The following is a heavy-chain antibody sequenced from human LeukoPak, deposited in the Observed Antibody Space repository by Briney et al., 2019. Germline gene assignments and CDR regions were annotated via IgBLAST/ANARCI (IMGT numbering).Heavy chain of an antibody. J-gene: IGHJ4*02. Sequence: SETLSLTCAVYGGSFSGYYWSWIRQPPGKGLEWIGEINHSGSTNYNPSLKSRVTISVDTSKNQFSLKLSSVTAADAAVYYCARSYVWGSYRYDFDYWGRGTLVTVSS. CDR1: GGSFSGYY. CDR2: INHSGST. D-gene: IGHD3-16*02. V-gene: IGHV4-34*01. CDR3: ARSYVWGSYRYDFDY.